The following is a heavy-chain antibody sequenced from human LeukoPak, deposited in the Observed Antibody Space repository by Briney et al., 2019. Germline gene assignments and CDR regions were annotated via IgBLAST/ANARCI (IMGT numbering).Heavy chain of an antibody. CDR2: ISGSTRYI. J-gene: IGHJ6*04. CDR1: GFTFSSYA. Sequence: GGSLRLSCAASGFTFSSYAMNWVRQAPGKGLEWVSSISGSTRYIYYADSVKGRFTISRGNAKNSLYLQMNSLRAEDTAVYYCAELGITVIGGVWGKGTTVTISS. D-gene: IGHD3-10*02. V-gene: IGHV3-21*01. CDR3: AELGITVIGGV.